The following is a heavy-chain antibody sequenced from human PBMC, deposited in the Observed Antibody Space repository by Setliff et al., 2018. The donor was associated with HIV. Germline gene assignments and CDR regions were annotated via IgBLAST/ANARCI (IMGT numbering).Heavy chain of an antibody. Sequence: PSETLSLTCTVSGGSISTSNWWGWIRQTPGKGLEWIGEINHSGTTNYNPSLKSRVTLSVDTSKNQFSLMLGSVTPADTAVYYCARSLRRSRAFGGVIVNFGYFYYWGQGTPVTVSS. J-gene: IGHJ4*02. CDR1: GGSISTSNW. CDR2: INHSGTT. CDR3: ARSLRRSRAFGGVIVNFGYFYY. D-gene: IGHD3-16*02. V-gene: IGHV4-4*02.